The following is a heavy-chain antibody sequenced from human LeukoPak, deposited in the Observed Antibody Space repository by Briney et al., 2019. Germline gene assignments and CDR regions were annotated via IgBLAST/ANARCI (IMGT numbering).Heavy chain of an antibody. J-gene: IGHJ4*02. CDR1: GFTFSSYA. CDR3: AKGSSTIFGVVIDNTFDY. Sequence: GGSLRLSCAASGFTFSSYAMSWVRQAPGKGLEWVSVISGSGGSTYYADSVKGRFTISRDNSKNTLYLQMNSLRAEDTAVYYCAKGSSTIFGVVIDNTFDYWGQGTLVTVSS. V-gene: IGHV3-23*01. CDR2: ISGSGGST. D-gene: IGHD3-3*01.